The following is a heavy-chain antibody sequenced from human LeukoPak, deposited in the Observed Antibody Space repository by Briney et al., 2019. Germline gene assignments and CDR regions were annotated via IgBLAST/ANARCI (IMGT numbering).Heavy chain of an antibody. CDR2: IYYSGST. CDR3: ARLSYESSGYPPRIDY. V-gene: IGHV4-39*01. CDR1: GGSISSSSYY. Sequence: SETLSLTCTVSGGSISSSSYYWGWIRQPPGKGLEWIGSIYYSGSTYYNPSLKSRVTISVDTSKNQFSLKLSSVTAADTAVYYCARLSYESSGYPPRIDYWGQGTLVTVSS. J-gene: IGHJ4*02. D-gene: IGHD3-22*01.